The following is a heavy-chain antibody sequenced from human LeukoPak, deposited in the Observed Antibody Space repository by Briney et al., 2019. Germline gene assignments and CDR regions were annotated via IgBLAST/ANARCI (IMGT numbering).Heavy chain of an antibody. V-gene: IGHV4-31*03. CDR3: ARGLMVAAARLYYFDC. J-gene: IGHJ4*02. CDR1: GGFISSGGYY. CDR2: IYYSGST. Sequence: SETLSLTCTVSGGFISSGGYYWRWIRQPPGKGLEWIGHIYYSGSTYYNPSLKSRVTISIDTSKNQFSLKLSSVTAADPAAYYCARGLMVAAARLYYFDCWGQGTLVTVSS. D-gene: IGHD6-13*01.